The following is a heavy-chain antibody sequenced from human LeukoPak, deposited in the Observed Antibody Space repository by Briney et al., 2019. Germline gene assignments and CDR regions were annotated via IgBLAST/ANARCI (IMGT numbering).Heavy chain of an antibody. J-gene: IGHJ4*02. D-gene: IGHD3-22*01. Sequence: RSLRLSCAASGFTFSSYGMHWVRQAPGKGLEWMAVIWYDGSNKYYADSVKGRFTISRDNSKNTVYLQMNSLRAEDTAVYYCAKDGMYYYDSSGYHHLDYWGQGTLVTVSS. CDR2: IWYDGSNK. CDR3: AKDGMYYYDSSGYHHLDY. CDR1: GFTFSSYG. V-gene: IGHV3-33*06.